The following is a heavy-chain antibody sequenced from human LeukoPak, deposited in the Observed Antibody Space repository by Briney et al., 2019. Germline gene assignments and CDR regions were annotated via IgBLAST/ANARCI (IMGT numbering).Heavy chain of an antibody. J-gene: IGHJ4*02. Sequence: SETLSLTCTVSGGSISSGSYYWSWIRQPAGKGLEWIGRIYTSGSTNYNPSLKSRVTISVDTSKNQFSLKLSSVTAADTAVYYCARDRDVLRYFDWTFDYWGQGTLVTVSS. D-gene: IGHD3-9*01. CDR3: ARDRDVLRYFDWTFDY. CDR2: IYTSGST. CDR1: GGSISSGSYY. V-gene: IGHV4-61*02.